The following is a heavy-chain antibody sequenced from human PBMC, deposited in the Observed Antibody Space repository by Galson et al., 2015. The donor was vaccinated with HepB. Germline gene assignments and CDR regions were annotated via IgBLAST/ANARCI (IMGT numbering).Heavy chain of an antibody. CDR1: GASISSSLYY. CDR3: ARAAGDSSTYANDY. J-gene: IGHJ4*02. V-gene: IGHV4-39*07. D-gene: IGHD5-18*01. CDR2: IYYTGNT. Sequence: SETLSLTCTVSGASISSSLYYWVWVRQPPEKGLEWIGSIYYTGNTYYKSSLKSRVTISADMSKNRFSLKVNSVTAADTAVYYCARAAGDSSTYANDYWGQGALATVSP.